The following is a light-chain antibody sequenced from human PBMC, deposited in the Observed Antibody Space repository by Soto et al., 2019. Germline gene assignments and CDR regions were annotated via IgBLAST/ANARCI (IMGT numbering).Light chain of an antibody. J-gene: IGLJ2*01. CDR1: SSNIGSDT. CDR2: SNN. Sequence: QSVLTQPPSASGTPGQRVTISCSGSSSNIGSDTVKWYQHLPGTAPKLLIYSNNQRASGVPDRFSGSKSGTSASLAISGPQSEDEADYYCAAWDDSLNGPVFGGGTKLTVL. CDR3: AAWDDSLNGPV. V-gene: IGLV1-44*01.